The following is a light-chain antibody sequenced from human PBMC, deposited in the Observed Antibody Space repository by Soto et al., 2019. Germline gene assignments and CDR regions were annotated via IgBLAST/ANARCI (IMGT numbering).Light chain of an antibody. V-gene: IGKV1-5*01. Sequence: DTQMTQSPSTLSASLGDRVTITCRACQTISTWLAWYQQRPGKAPKLLIYDVSTLGRGVTSRFSGSGSGTQLTLTISSLQADDFATCYCQQYTYPSTFGQGTKVEIK. CDR1: QTISTW. CDR3: QQYTYPST. CDR2: DVS. J-gene: IGKJ1*01.